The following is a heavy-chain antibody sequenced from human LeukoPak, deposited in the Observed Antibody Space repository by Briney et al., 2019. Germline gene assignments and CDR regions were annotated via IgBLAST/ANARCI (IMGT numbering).Heavy chain of an antibody. J-gene: IGHJ6*04. Sequence: SETLPLTCTVSGGSVSSGSYYWSWIRQPPGQGLEWIGYIYYSGSTNYNPSLKSRVTISVDTSKNQFSLKLSSVTAADTAVYYCARDYGDYGYYYYGMDVWGKGTTVTVSS. CDR2: IYYSGST. CDR3: ARDYGDYGYYYYGMDV. V-gene: IGHV4-61*01. CDR1: GGSVSSGSYY. D-gene: IGHD4-17*01.